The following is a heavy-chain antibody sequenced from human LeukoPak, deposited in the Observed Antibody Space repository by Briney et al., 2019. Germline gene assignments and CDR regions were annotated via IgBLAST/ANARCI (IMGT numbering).Heavy chain of an antibody. Sequence: SETLSLTCTVSGGSIDSYYWSWIRQPPGKGLEWIGYIYYSGSTNYNPSLKSRVTISVDTSKNQFSLKLSSVTAADTAVYYCARDSSFDYWGQGTLVTVSS. CDR3: ARDSSFDY. CDR2: IYYSGST. V-gene: IGHV4-59*01. J-gene: IGHJ4*02. CDR1: GGSIDSYY.